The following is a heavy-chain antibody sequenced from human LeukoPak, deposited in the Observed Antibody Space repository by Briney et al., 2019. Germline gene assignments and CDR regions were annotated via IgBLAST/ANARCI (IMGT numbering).Heavy chain of an antibody. D-gene: IGHD1-26*01. CDR2: IYYSGTT. V-gene: IGHV4-39*01. CDR1: GGSISYY. CDR3: ARLVGAATDPFDY. J-gene: IGHJ4*02. Sequence: SETLSLTCTVSGGSISYYWGWIRQPPGKGLEWIGTIYYSGTTYCNPSLKSRVSISVDTSKNQFSLKLRSVTAADTAVYYCARLVGAATDPFDYWGQGTLVTVSS.